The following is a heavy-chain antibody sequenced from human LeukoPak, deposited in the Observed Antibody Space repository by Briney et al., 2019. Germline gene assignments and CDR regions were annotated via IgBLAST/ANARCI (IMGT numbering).Heavy chain of an antibody. CDR2: INPNSGGT. CDR1: GYTFTGYY. CDR3: ARDRGSSWSEQYYFDY. D-gene: IGHD6-13*01. Sequence: ASVKVSCKASGYTFTGYYMHRVRQAPGQGLEWMGWINPNSGGTNYAQKFQGRVTMTRDTSISTAYMELSRLRSDDTAVYYCARDRGSSWSEQYYFDYWGQGTLVTVSP. V-gene: IGHV1-2*02. J-gene: IGHJ4*02.